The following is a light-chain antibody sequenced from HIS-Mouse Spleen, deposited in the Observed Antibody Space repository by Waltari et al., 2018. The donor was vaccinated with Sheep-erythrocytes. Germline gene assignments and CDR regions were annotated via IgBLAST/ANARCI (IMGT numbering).Light chain of an antibody. CDR1: SSDVGGYNY. V-gene: IGLV2-11*01. CDR2: DVS. CDR3: CSYAGSYNHV. J-gene: IGLJ1*01. Sequence: QSALTQPRSVSGSPGQSVTISCTGTSSDVGGYNYVSWYQQHPGKAPKLMISDVSKRPSGVPDRFSGSKSGNTASLTISGPQAEDEADYYCCSYAGSYNHVFATGTKVTVL.